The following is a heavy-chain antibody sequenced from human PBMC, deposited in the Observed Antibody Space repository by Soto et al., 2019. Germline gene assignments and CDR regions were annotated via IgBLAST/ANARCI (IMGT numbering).Heavy chain of an antibody. CDR1: GFTFSSYA. D-gene: IGHD3-10*01. CDR2: IGTAGDT. Sequence: GGSLRLSCAASGFTFSSYAMSWVRQAPGKSLEWVSAIGTAGDTYYPGSVKGRFTISRENAKNSLYLQMNSLRAGDTAVYYCTRSPVLVRGVRAFDYWGQGTLVTVSS. V-gene: IGHV3-13*01. CDR3: TRSPVLVRGVRAFDY. J-gene: IGHJ4*02.